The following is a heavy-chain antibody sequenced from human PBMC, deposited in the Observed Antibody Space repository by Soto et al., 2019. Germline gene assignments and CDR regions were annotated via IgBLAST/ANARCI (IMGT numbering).Heavy chain of an antibody. CDR3: ARDSYSSATH. CDR2: ISNDGSDT. V-gene: IGHV3-74*01. Sequence: PGGSRRLSCAASGLPFGDNWMHWVRQAPGKGLVWVSRISNDGSDTTYADSVRGRFTVSRDNAKNTLYLQMNSLRAEDTAVYYCARDSYSSATHWGHGTLVTVSS. D-gene: IGHD4-4*01. CDR1: GLPFGDNW. J-gene: IGHJ4*01.